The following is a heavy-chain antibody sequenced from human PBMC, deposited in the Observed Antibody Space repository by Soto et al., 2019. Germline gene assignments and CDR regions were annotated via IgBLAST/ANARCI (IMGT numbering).Heavy chain of an antibody. CDR1: GYTFTSYG. D-gene: IGHD2-15*01. J-gene: IGHJ6*02. CDR3: ARGNFCSGGSCYLLPGNYYYYYGMDV. CDR2: ISAYNGNT. V-gene: IGHV1-18*01. Sequence: ASVKVSCKASGYTFTSYGISWVRQAPGQGLEWMGWISAYNGNTNYAQKLQGRVTMTTDTSTSTAYMELTSLRSDDTAVYYCARGNFCSGGSCYLLPGNYYYYYGMDVWGQGTTVTVS.